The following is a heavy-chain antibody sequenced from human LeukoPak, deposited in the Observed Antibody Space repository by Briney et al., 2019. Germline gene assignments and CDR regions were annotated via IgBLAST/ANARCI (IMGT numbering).Heavy chain of an antibody. J-gene: IGHJ4*02. CDR3: AHSNDYGGPFDF. Sequence: SETLSLTCTVSGGSISSNNYYWGWIRQPPAKGLEWIGSVDYGGSTYYNPSLKSRVIISVDTSKNQFSLRLSSVTAADTTTYYCAHSNDYGGPFDFWGQGTLVTVSS. CDR1: GGSISSNNYY. V-gene: IGHV4-39*01. D-gene: IGHD4-23*01. CDR2: VDYGGST.